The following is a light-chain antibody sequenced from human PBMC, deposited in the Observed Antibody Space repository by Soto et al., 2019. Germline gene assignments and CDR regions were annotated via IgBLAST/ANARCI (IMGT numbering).Light chain of an antibody. CDR3: QQSYSTPPWT. CDR1: QSISSY. V-gene: IGKV1-39*01. CDR2: AAS. J-gene: IGKJ1*01. Sequence: DIQMTQSPSSLSGSVGDRVTITCRASQSISSYLNWYQQKPGKAPKLLIYAASSLQSGVPSRFSGSGSGTDFTLTISSLQPEDFATYYCQQSYSTPPWTFGQVTKVEIK.